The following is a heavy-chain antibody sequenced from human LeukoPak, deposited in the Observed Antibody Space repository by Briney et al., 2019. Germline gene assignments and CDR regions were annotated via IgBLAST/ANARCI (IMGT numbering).Heavy chain of an antibody. Sequence: SETLSLTCIVSGDSISNYPWNWIRQPPGKGLEWIGQTSDSGSTNYNPSLKSRVTLSRDTSKNQFPLKLTSVTAADTAIYFCASAPNIYYFNYWGQGTLVTVSS. J-gene: IGHJ4*02. CDR3: ASAPNIYYFNY. D-gene: IGHD3-3*02. CDR1: GDSISNYP. CDR2: TSDSGST. V-gene: IGHV4-59*08.